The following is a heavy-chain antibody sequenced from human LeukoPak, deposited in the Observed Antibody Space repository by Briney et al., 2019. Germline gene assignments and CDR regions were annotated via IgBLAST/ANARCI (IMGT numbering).Heavy chain of an antibody. Sequence: SETLSLTCTVSGGSISSYYWSWIRQPPGKGLEWIGYIYYSGSTNYNPSLKSRVTISVDTSKNQFSLKLSSVTAADTAVYHCARVGGYDGGDFDYWGQGTLVTVSS. CDR1: GGSISSYY. CDR2: IYYSGST. CDR3: ARVGGYDGGDFDY. V-gene: IGHV4-59*01. D-gene: IGHD5-12*01. J-gene: IGHJ4*02.